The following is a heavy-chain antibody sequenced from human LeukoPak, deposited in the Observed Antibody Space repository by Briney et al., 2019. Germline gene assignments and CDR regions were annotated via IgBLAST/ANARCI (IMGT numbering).Heavy chain of an antibody. CDR3: AKDIGDNWNWDYYYYGMDV. V-gene: IGHV3-30*18. D-gene: IGHD1-7*01. CDR2: ISYDGSNK. CDR1: GFTFSSYG. J-gene: IGHJ6*02. Sequence: GRPLRLSCAASGFTFSSYGMHWDRQAPGKGLEWVAVISYDGSNKYYADSVKGRFTISRDNSKNTLYLQMNSLRAEDTAVYYCAKDIGDNWNWDYYYYGMDVWGQGTTVTVSS.